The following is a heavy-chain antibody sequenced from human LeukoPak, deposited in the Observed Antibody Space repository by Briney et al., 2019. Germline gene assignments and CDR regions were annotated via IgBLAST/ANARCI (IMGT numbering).Heavy chain of an antibody. J-gene: IGHJ4*02. D-gene: IGHD3-9*01. CDR2: ISGSGGAT. V-gene: IGHV3-23*01. CDR1: GFTFSTYA. Sequence: GGSLRLSCAASGFTFSTYAMSWVRQTPGKGLEWVSIISGSGGATDYADSVKGRFAISRDNSRTTLCLQMNSLRAEDTAVYYCAKKRDILPGYHNFDFWGQGTLVTVSS. CDR3: AKKRDILPGYHNFDF.